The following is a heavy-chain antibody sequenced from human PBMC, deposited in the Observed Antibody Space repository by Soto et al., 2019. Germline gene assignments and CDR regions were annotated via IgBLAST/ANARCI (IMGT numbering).Heavy chain of an antibody. CDR3: ARPTRYYYDSSGQSAWFDP. CDR2: IIPIFGTA. Sequence: VKVSCKASGGTFSSYAISWVRQAPGQGLEWMGGIIPIFGTANYAQKFQGRVTITADESTSTAYMELSSLRSEDTAVYYCARPTRYYYDSSGQSAWFDPWGQGTLVTVSS. J-gene: IGHJ5*02. V-gene: IGHV1-69*13. CDR1: GGTFSSYA. D-gene: IGHD3-22*01.